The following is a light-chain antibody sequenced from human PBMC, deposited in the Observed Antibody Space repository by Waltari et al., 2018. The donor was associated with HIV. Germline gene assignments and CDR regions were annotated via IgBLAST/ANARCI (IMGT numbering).Light chain of an antibody. CDR1: RSDIGTNY. V-gene: IGLV1-47*01. CDR3: ASWDDSLGGRWV. Sequence: QSVLIQPPSTSGTPGQTVTIACSGTRSDIGTNYVYWYQQVPGTAPKLLIYRNIQRPSGVPARFSGSKSGTSASLAISGLRSEDEAHYHCASWDDSLGGRWVFGGGTKLTVL. CDR2: RNI. J-gene: IGLJ3*02.